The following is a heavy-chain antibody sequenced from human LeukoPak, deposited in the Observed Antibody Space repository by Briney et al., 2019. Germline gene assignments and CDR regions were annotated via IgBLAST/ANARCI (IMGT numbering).Heavy chain of an antibody. CDR1: EFTFSNYW. Sequence: GGTLRLSCAASEFTFSNYWMTWVRQAPGKGLEGVANINQDGREKYSVDSVKGRFTISRDNAKNSLYLQMNSLRAEDTAVYYCAELGITMIGGVWGKGTTVTISS. D-gene: IGHD3-10*02. CDR3: AELGITMIGGV. V-gene: IGHV3-7*01. J-gene: IGHJ6*04. CDR2: INQDGREK.